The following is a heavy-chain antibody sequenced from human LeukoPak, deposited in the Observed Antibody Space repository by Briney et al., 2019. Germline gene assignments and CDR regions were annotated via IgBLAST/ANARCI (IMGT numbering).Heavy chain of an antibody. CDR1: GFTFSSYA. CDR2: ISGSGGST. D-gene: IGHD6-13*01. J-gene: IGHJ4*02. V-gene: IGHV3-23*01. Sequence: GGSLRLSCAASGFTFSSYAMSWVRQAPGKGLEWVSAISGSGGSTYYADSVKGRFTISRDNSKNTLYLQMNSLRAEDTAVYYCALSESSSWYSGDYWGQGTLVTVSS. CDR3: ALSESSSWYSGDY.